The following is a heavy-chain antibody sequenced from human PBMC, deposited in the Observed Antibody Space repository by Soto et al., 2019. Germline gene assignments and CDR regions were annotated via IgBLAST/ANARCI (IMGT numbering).Heavy chain of an antibody. J-gene: IGHJ6*02. V-gene: IGHV4-39*01. CDR1: GGSISSSSYY. D-gene: IGHD3-22*01. CDR3: ARLNSPYEYYYYGMDV. Sequence: GPGTASETLSLTCTVSGGSISSSSYYWGWTRQPPGKGLEWIGSIYYSGSTYYNPSLKSRVTISVDTSKNQFSLKLSSVTAADTAVYYCARLNSPYEYYYYGMDVWGQGTTVTVSS. CDR2: IYYSGST.